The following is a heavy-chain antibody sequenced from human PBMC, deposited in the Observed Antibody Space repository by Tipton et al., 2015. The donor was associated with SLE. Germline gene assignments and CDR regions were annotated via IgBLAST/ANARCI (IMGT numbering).Heavy chain of an antibody. Sequence: SLRLSCAASGFTFSSYSMNWVRQAPGKGLEWISYISSYGRAIYYADSVKGRFTLSRDNAQNSVYLQMNSLRAEDTAVYFCARDLGGSQSYYYMDVWGKGITVTVSS. CDR1: GFTFSSYS. CDR2: ISSYGRAI. D-gene: IGHD3-16*01. V-gene: IGHV3-48*04. J-gene: IGHJ6*03. CDR3: ARDLGGSQSYYYMDV.